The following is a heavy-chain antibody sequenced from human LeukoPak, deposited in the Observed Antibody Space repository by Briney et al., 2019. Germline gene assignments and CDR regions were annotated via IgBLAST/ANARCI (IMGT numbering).Heavy chain of an antibody. CDR1: GFTFSSYA. Sequence: GRSLRLSCAASGFTFSSYAMHWVRQAPGKGLEWVAVISYDGSNKYYADSVKGRFTISRDNAKNSLYLQMNSLRAEDTAVYYCARDGYNYDAFDIWGQGTMVTVSS. CDR3: ARDGYNYDAFDI. V-gene: IGHV3-30-3*01. J-gene: IGHJ3*02. D-gene: IGHD5-24*01. CDR2: ISYDGSNK.